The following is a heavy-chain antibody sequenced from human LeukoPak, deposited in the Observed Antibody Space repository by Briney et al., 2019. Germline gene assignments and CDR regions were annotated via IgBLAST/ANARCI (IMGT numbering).Heavy chain of an antibody. CDR3: ARGAGNFDL. CDR1: GGSISSGGYY. V-gene: IGHV4-31*03. D-gene: IGHD3-10*01. Sequence: SETLSLTCTVSGGSISSGGYYWSWIRQHPGKGLEWIRYIYYSGSTYYNPSLKSRLTISVDTSENQFSLKLTSVTAADTAVYYCARGAGNFDLWGRGTLVTVSS. CDR2: IYYSGST. J-gene: IGHJ2*01.